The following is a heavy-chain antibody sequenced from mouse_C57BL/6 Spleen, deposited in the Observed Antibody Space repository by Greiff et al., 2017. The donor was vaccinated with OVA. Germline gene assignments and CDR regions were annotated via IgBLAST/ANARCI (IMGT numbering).Heavy chain of an antibody. J-gene: IGHJ2*01. CDR1: GYAFTNYL. V-gene: IGHV1-54*01. CDR2: INPGSGGT. CDR3: ARRENFYFDY. Sequence: VQLQQSGAELVRPGPSVKVSCKASGYAFTNYLIEWVKQRPGQGLEWIGVINPGSGGTNYNEKFKGKATLTADKSSSTAYMQLSSLTSEDSAVYFFARRENFYFDYWGQGTTLTVSS.